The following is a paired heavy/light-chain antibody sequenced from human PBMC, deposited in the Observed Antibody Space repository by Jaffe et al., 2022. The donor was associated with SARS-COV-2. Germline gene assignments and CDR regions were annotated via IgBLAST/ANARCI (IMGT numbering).Light chain of an antibody. CDR1: QSINNY. Sequence: DIQMTQSPSSLSASVGDRVTITCRASQSINNYLNWYQQKPGKAPKLLIYTASSLQSGVPSRFSGSGSGTDFTLTISSLQPEDFATYYCQQSYSTPITFGQGTRLEIK. V-gene: IGKV1-39*01. CDR3: QQSYSTPIT. J-gene: IGKJ5*01. CDR2: TAS.
Heavy chain of an antibody. Sequence: QLLESGGGLVQPGGSLRLSCAASGFTFSGYAMSWVRQAPGKGLEWVSVISGSGGDTDYADAVKGRFTISRDNSKNTLYLQMNSLRAEDTAVYYCAKGAFHCTNGVCSKWFDPWGQGTLVTVSS. J-gene: IGHJ5*02. CDR1: GFTFSGYA. CDR3: AKGAFHCTNGVCSKWFDP. V-gene: IGHV3-23*01. CDR2: ISGSGGDT. D-gene: IGHD2-8*01.